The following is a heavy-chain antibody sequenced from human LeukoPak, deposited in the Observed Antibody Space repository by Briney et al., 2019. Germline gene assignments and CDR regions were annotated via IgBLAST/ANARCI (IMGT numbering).Heavy chain of an antibody. CDR2: IIPILNTA. CDR1: GGTFSSYA. J-gene: IGHJ4*02. V-gene: IGHV1-69*05. Sequence: SVKVSCKASGGTFSSYAVSWVRQAPGQGLEWMGGIIPILNTANYAQKFQGRVTMTRDTSTSTVYMELSSLRSEDTAVYYCVRAGTGAKQSTSFDYWGQGTLVTVSS. D-gene: IGHD6-13*01. CDR3: VRAGTGAKQSTSFDY.